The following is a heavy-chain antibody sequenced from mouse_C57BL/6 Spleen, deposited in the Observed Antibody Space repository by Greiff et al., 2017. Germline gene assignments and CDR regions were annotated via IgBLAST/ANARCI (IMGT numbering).Heavy chain of an antibody. V-gene: IGHV1-82*01. CDR2: IYPGDGDT. CDR3: ARWTYYDSSYVDY. D-gene: IGHD1-1*01. Sequence: VQRVESGPELVKPGASVKISCKASGYAFSSSWMNWVKQRPGKGLEWIGRIYPGDGDTNYNGKFKGKATLTADKSSSTAYMQLSRLTSEDSAVSFCARWTYYDSSYVDYWGQGTTLAVSS. CDR1: GYAFSSSW. J-gene: IGHJ2*01.